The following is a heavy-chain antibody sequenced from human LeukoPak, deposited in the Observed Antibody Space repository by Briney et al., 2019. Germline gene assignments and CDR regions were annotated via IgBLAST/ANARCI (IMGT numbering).Heavy chain of an antibody. V-gene: IGHV3-30-3*01. CDR1: GFTFSSYA. CDR3: ARGPGYYYSSGYWL. J-gene: IGHJ6*02. CDR2: ISYDGSNK. Sequence: PGRSLRLSCAASGFTFSSYAMHWVRQAPGKGLEWVAVISYDGSNKYYADSVKGRFTISRDNSKNTLYLQMNSLRAEDTAVYYCARGPGYYYSSGYWLWGQGTTVTVSS. D-gene: IGHD3-22*01.